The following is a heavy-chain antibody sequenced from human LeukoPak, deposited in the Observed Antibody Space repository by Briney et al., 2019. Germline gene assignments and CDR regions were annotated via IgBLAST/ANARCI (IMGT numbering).Heavy chain of an antibody. CDR1: GFTFSSYA. D-gene: IGHD6-25*01. CDR2: ISDSSGTK. V-gene: IGHV3-48*02. Sequence: PGGSLRLSCTASGFTFSSYAMNWVRQAPGKGLEWVSYISDSSGTKYYADSVKGRFTISRDNAKNSLYLQMNSLRDEDTAVYYCARDFSPGQRFYFDYWGQGTLVTVSS. CDR3: ARDFSPGQRFYFDY. J-gene: IGHJ4*02.